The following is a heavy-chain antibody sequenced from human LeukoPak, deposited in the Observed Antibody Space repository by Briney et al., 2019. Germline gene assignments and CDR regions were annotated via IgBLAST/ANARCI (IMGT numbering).Heavy chain of an antibody. CDR2: IIPIFGTA. CDR3: ARRDYGDYAHRFDH. Sequence: GASVKVSCKASGGTFSSYAISWVRQAPGQGLEWMGGIIPIFGTANYAQKFQGRVTITADKSTSTAYMELNSLRSDDTAVYYCARRDYGDYAHRFDHWGQGTLVTI. CDR1: GGTFSSYA. J-gene: IGHJ4*02. V-gene: IGHV1-69*06. D-gene: IGHD4-17*01.